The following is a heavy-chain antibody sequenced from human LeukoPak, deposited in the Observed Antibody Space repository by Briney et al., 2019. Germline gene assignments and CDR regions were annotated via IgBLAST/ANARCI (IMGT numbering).Heavy chain of an antibody. CDR2: ISYDGSNK. CDR1: GFTFSSYG. J-gene: IGHJ6*02. V-gene: IGHV3-30*18. D-gene: IGHD2-15*01. Sequence: PGGSLRLSCAASGFTFSSYGMHWVRQAPGKGLEWVAVISYDGSNKYYADSVKGRFTISRDNSKNTLYLQMNSLRAEDTAVYYCAKRVVAATPRYYYYGMDVWGQGTTVTVSS. CDR3: AKRVVAATPRYYYYGMDV.